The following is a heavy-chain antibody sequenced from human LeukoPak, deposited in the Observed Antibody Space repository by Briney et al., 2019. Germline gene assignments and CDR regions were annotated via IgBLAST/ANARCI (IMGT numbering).Heavy chain of an antibody. CDR3: ARYYDSSGFHAFDI. CDR2: IYTSGST. CDR1: GGSISSYY. D-gene: IGHD3-22*01. J-gene: IGHJ3*02. V-gene: IGHV4-4*07. Sequence: SETLSLTCTVSGGSISSYYWSWIRQPAGKGLDWIGRIYTSGSTNYNPSLKSRVTMSVDTSKNQFPLKLSSVTAADTAVYYCARYYDSSGFHAFDIWGQGTMVTVSS.